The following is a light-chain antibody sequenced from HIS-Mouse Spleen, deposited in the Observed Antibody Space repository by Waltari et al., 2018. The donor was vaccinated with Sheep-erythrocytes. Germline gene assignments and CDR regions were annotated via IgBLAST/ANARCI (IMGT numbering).Light chain of an antibody. CDR3: QQYDNLLT. CDR2: DAS. CDR1: QDISNS. Sequence: DIQMTQSPSSLSASVGDRVTITCQASQDISNSLNWYQQKPGKAPKLLIYDASTLDTGVPSRLSGSGSGIGFTFTISSLQPEDIATYYCQQYDNLLTFGGGTKVEIK. V-gene: IGKV1-33*01. J-gene: IGKJ4*01.